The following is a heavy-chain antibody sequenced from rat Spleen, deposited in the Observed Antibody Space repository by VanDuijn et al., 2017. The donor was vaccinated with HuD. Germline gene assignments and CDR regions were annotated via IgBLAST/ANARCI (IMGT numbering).Heavy chain of an antibody. J-gene: IGHJ3*01. CDR3: ATDDSRISRFAY. CDR2: ISPSGGST. CDR1: GFTFSNYG. Sequence: EVQLVESGGGLVQPGRSLKLSCAASGFTFSNYGMYWIRQAPTKGLGWVASISPSGGSTYYRDSVKGRFTISRDNARSTLYLQMDSLRSEDTATYYCATDDSRISRFAYWGQGTLVTVSS. V-gene: IGHV5-19*01. D-gene: IGHD2-7*01.